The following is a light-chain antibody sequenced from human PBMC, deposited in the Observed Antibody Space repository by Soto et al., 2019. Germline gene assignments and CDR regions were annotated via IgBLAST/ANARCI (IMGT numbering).Light chain of an antibody. Sequence: SYVLTQPPSESVSPGKTASITCGGNNIGSQSVHWYQQKPGQAPVLVVFYDRVRPSGIPDRFSGSNSGNTATLTISRVEAGDEADYYCQVWDSSSDPAGVFGGGTKLTV. CDR3: QVWDSSSDPAGV. CDR2: YDR. CDR1: NIGSQS. J-gene: IGLJ2*01. V-gene: IGLV3-21*04.